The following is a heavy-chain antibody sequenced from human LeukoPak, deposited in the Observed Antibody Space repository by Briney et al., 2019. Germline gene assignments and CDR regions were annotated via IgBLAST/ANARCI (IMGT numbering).Heavy chain of an antibody. Sequence: GGSPRLSCVASGFTVSSNYMSWVRQAPGKGLEWVSVIYSGGSTYYADSVKGRFTISRDNSKNTLYLQMNSLRAEDTAVYYCASGSGSYRTPYYYMDVWGTGTTVTVPS. CDR2: IYSGGST. D-gene: IGHD3-10*01. V-gene: IGHV3-53*01. CDR1: GFTVSSNY. J-gene: IGHJ6*03. CDR3: ASGSGSYRTPYYYMDV.